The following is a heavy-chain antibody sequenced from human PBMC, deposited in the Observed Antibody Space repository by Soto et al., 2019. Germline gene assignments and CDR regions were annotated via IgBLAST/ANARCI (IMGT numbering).Heavy chain of an antibody. J-gene: IGHJ5*02. D-gene: IGHD3-22*01. V-gene: IGHV4-59*01. CDR1: GGSISSYY. Sequence: SETLSLTCTVSGGSISSYYWSWSRQPPGKGLEWIGYIYYSGSTNYNPSLKSRVTISVDTSKNQFSLKLSSVTAADTAVYYCARNYYDSSGYHSNWFDPWGQGTLGTVS. CDR2: IYYSGST. CDR3: ARNYYDSSGYHSNWFDP.